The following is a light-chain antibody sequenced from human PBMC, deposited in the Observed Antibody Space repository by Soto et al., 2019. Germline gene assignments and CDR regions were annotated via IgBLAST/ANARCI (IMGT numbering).Light chain of an antibody. CDR1: SSNIGSNT. CDR2: SND. V-gene: IGLV1-44*01. J-gene: IGLJ3*02. Sequence: QTVVTQAPSASGTPGQRVAISYSGSSSNIGSNTVTWYQQVPGTAPKLLIYSNDQRPSGVPDRFSGSKSGTSASLAIAGLQPEDEADYYCAAWDDSLNGWVFGGGTKLTVL. CDR3: AAWDDSLNGWV.